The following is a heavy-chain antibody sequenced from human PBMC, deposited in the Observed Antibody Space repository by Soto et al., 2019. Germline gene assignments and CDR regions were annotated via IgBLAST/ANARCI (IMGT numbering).Heavy chain of an antibody. J-gene: IGHJ4*02. Sequence: PGGSLRLSCAASGLSVSSNYMNWVRQAPGKGLGWVSVIYSGGSTYYPDSVKGRFTISRDHSKNTLYLQMNSLRVEDTAVYYCARMVGGGIYYFDYWGQGTLVTVSS. CDR3: ARMVGGGIYYFDY. D-gene: IGHD3-10*02. V-gene: IGHV3-66*01. CDR1: GLSVSSNY. CDR2: IYSGGST.